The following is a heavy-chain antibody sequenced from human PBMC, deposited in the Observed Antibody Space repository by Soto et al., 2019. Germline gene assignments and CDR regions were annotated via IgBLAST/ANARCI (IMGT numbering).Heavy chain of an antibody. CDR1: GFTFSSYG. D-gene: IGHD3-10*01. CDR3: EKSASPGGYYYSGLAF. Sequence: PGGSLRLSCAASGFTFSSYGMHWVRQAPGKGLEWVAVIWYDGSNKYYADSVKGRFTISRDNSKNTLYLQMNSLRAEDTAVYYFEKSASPGGYYYSGLAFGGKGP. V-gene: IGHV3-33*01. CDR2: IWYDGSNK. J-gene: IGHJ6*04.